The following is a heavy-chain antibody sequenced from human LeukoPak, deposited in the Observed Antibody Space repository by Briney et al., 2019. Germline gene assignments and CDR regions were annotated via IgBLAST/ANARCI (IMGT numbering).Heavy chain of an antibody. J-gene: IGHJ4*02. V-gene: IGHV3-30*02. D-gene: IGHD4-11*01. CDR2: IWYDGSNK. CDR1: GFTFSSYG. Sequence: GGSLRLSCAASGFTFSSYGMHWVRQAPGKGLEWVAVIWYDGSNKYYADSVKGRFTISRDNSKNTLYLQMNSLRAEDTAVYYCAQQGQLQSLWIYWGQGTLVTVSS. CDR3: AQQGQLQSLWIY.